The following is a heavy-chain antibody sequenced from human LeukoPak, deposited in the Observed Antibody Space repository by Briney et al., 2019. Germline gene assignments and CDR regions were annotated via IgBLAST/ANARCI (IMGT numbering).Heavy chain of an antibody. CDR3: AREYSSGSFNWFDP. CDR2: IYYSGST. J-gene: IGHJ5*02. CDR1: GGSFSGYY. V-gene: IGHV4-34*09. D-gene: IGHD6-19*01. Sequence: SETLSLTCAVYGGSFSGYYWSWIRQPPGKGLEWIGYIYYSGSTYYNPSLKSRVTISVDTSKNQFSLKLSSVTAADTAVYYCAREYSSGSFNWFDPWGQGTLVTVSS.